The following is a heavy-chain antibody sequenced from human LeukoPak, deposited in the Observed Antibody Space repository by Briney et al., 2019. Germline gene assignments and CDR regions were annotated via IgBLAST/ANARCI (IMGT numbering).Heavy chain of an antibody. V-gene: IGHV5-51*01. CDR2: IYPGDSDT. CDR1: GYSFTSYW. J-gene: IGHJ5*02. Sequence: GESLKISCKGSGYSFTSYWIGWVRQMPGKGLEWMGIIYPGDSDTRYSPSFQGQVTISDDKYLSTAYLQWTSLNASDTAMYYCARRDDYGDYEEWFDPWGQGTLVTVSS. CDR3: ARRDDYGDYEEWFDP. D-gene: IGHD4-17*01.